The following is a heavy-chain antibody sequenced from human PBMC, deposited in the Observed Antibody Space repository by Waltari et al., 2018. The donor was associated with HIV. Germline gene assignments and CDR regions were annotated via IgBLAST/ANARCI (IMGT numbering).Heavy chain of an antibody. CDR1: GYTFQNYG. Sequence: QVHLVQSGAEVRKTGASVTVSCKASGYTFQNYGITWVRQAPGQGLEWMGWISGYNGDTKYAQKVRGRVTMTTDTSTSTAYLEMGSLRFDDTAVYYCARDHYYGSSGYYSDYWGQGTLVTVSS. CDR3: ARDHYYGSSGYYSDY. J-gene: IGHJ4*02. CDR2: ISGYNGDT. D-gene: IGHD3-22*01. V-gene: IGHV1-18*01.